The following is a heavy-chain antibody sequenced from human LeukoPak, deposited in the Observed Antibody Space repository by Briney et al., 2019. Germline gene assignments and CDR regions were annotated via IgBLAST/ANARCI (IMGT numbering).Heavy chain of an antibody. V-gene: IGHV1-69*05. CDR3: ARGGGLWFGELSLGY. D-gene: IGHD3-10*01. CDR2: IIPIFGTA. Sequence: GASVKVSCKASGGTFSSYAISWVRQAPGQGLEWMGGIIPIFGTANYAQKFQGRVTITTDESTSTAYMELSSLRSEDTAVYYCARGGGLWFGELSLGYWGQGTLVTVSS. CDR1: GGTFSSYA. J-gene: IGHJ4*02.